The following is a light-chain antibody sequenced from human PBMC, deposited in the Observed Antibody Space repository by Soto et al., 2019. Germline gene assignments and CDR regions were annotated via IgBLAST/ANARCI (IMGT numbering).Light chain of an antibody. CDR3: QQSYSTPT. V-gene: IGKV1-39*01. CDR1: QSIGTY. Sequence: DIQVTQSPSSLSASVGDRVTMTCRASQSIGTYLNWYHQKPGKAPQLLIYGASTLQSGVPSRFSASGSGTHFTLTINSLQPEDFGTYSCQQSYSTPTFGQGTNVDIK. J-gene: IGKJ1*01. CDR2: GAS.